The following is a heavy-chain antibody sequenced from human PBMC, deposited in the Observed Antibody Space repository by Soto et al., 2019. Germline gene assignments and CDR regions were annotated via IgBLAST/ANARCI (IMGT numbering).Heavy chain of an antibody. CDR2: FYYSGST. V-gene: IGHV4-61*01. J-gene: IGHJ4*02. D-gene: IGHD1-1*01. Sequence: QVQLQESGPGLVRPSETLSLTCTVSGGSVSGGSYFWSWVRQPPGKGLEWIGYFYYSGSTKYNPSRKSLVTILEDTSKNQFSLKLNSVTAADTAVYYCAREGRMGTFDYWGQGALVTVSS. CDR3: AREGRMGTFDY. CDR1: GGSVSGGSYF.